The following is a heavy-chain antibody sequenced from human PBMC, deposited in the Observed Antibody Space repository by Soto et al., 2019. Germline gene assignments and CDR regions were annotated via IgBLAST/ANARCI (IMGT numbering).Heavy chain of an antibody. CDR3: ARGESGLRYFDWLLYTLFFGIDY. V-gene: IGHV3-7*05. CDR2: IKQDGSEK. CDR1: GFTFSSYW. J-gene: IGHJ4*02. Sequence: GGSLRLSCAASGFTFSSYWMSWVRQAPGKGLEWAANIKQDGSEKYYVDSVKGRFTISRDNAKNSLYLQMNSLRAEDTAVYYCARGESGLRYFDWLLYTLFFGIDYWGQGTLVTVSS. D-gene: IGHD3-9*01.